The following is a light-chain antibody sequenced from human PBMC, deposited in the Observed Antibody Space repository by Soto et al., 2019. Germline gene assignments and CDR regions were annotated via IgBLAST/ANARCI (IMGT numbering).Light chain of an antibody. CDR1: KLGDKY. Sequence: SYELTQPPSVSVSPGQTASITCSGDKLGDKYTCWYQQRPGQSPVVVIYQNSKRPSGIPERFSGSNSGNTATLTISGAQAVDEADYYCQAWDSSTGVVFGGGTKLTVL. J-gene: IGLJ2*01. CDR2: QNS. V-gene: IGLV3-1*01. CDR3: QAWDSSTGVV.